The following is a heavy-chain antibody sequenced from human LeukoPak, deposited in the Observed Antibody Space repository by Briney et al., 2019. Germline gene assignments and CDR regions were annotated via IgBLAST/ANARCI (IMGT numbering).Heavy chain of an antibody. CDR2: IYYSGST. CDR3: ALQLWQYYYYMDV. Sequence: PSETLSLTCTVSGDSISSSSYYWGWIRQPPGKGLEWIGSIYYSGSTYYNPSLKSRVTISVDTSKNQFSLKLSSVTAADTAVYYCALQLWQYYYYMDVWGKGTTVTISS. D-gene: IGHD5-18*01. V-gene: IGHV4-39*01. CDR1: GDSISSSSYY. J-gene: IGHJ6*03.